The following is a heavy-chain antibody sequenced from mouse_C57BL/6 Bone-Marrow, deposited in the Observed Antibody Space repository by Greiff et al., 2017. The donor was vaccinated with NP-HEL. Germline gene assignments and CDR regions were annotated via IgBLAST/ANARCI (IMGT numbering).Heavy chain of an antibody. CDR1: GYTFTSYW. D-gene: IGHD3-2*02. Sequence: QVQLQQSGAELVKPGASVKMSCKASGYTFTSYWITWVKQRPGQGLEWIGDLYPGSGSTNYNEKFKSKATLTVDTSSSTAYMQLSSLTSEDSAVYYCARAGTAQASYYYAMDYWGQGTSVTVSS. CDR3: ARAGTAQASYYYAMDY. CDR2: LYPGSGST. V-gene: IGHV1-55*01. J-gene: IGHJ4*01.